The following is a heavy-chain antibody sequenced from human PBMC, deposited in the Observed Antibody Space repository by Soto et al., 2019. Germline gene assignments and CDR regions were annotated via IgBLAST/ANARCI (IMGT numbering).Heavy chain of an antibody. V-gene: IGHV3-64*01. D-gene: IGHD1-1*01. Sequence: GGSLRLSCAASGFTFSSYAMHWVRQAPGKGLEYVSAISSNGGSTYYANSVKGRFTISRDNSKNTLYLQMGSLGAEDRAVYYCARGALSTGTITYYYYMDVWGKGTTVTVSS. J-gene: IGHJ6*03. CDR1: GFTFSSYA. CDR2: ISSNGGST. CDR3: ARGALSTGTITYYYYMDV.